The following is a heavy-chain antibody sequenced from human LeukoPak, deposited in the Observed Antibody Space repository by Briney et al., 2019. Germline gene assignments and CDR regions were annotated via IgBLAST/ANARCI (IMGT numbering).Heavy chain of an antibody. V-gene: IGHV4-59*01. CDR2: VFYTGYT. CDR3: ARDTAMVADY. CDR1: GGSINNYY. D-gene: IGHD5-18*01. J-gene: IGHJ4*02. Sequence: SETLSLTCTVSGGSINNYYWSWVRQPPGKGLEWIGYVFYTGYTHYNPSLKGRVTISVDTSKNQFSLKLSSAAAADTAVYHCARDTAMVADYWGQGTLVTVSS.